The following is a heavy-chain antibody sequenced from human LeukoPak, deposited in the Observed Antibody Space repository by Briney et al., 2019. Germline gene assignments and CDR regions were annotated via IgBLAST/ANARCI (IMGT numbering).Heavy chain of an antibody. CDR3: ARVPAAKYYYYGMDV. D-gene: IGHD2-2*01. CDR1: GYTFTSYA. V-gene: IGHV1-3*01. J-gene: IGHJ6*02. CDR2: INAGNGNT. Sequence: ASVKVSCKASGYTFTSYAMHWVRQAPGQRLEWMGWINAGNGNTKYSQKFQGRVTITRDTSASTAYMELSSLRSEDTAVYYCARVPAAKYYYYGMDVWGQGTTVTVSS.